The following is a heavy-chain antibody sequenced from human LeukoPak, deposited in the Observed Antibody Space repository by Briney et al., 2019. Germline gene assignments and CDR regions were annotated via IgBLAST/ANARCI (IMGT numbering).Heavy chain of an antibody. Sequence: GGSLRLSCAASGFTFSRYSMTWVRQAPGKGLEWISFISSSRSTTYYADSVKGRCTISRDNGKNSMYLQMHSLRAEDTAVYYCARDATTTNWFDPWGQGTLVTVSS. J-gene: IGHJ5*02. CDR1: GFTFSRYS. V-gene: IGHV3-48*01. D-gene: IGHD4-17*01. CDR2: ISSSRSTT. CDR3: ARDATTTNWFDP.